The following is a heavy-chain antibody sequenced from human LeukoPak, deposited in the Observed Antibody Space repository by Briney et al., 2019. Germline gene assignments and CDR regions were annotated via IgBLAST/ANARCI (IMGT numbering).Heavy chain of an antibody. CDR1: GFTFSIYS. CDR3: ARGDWAAVIPAAFDP. Sequence: GGSLRLSCVASGFTFSIYSMNWVRQAPGKGLEWVSSISTTSTYIYYADSVKGRFTISRDNAKNSLYLQMDSLRAEDTAVYYCARGDWAAVIPAAFDPWGQGTLVTVSS. CDR2: ISTTSTYI. V-gene: IGHV3-21*01. D-gene: IGHD2-2*01. J-gene: IGHJ5*02.